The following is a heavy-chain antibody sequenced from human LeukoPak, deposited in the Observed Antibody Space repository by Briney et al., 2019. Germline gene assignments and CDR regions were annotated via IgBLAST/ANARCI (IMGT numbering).Heavy chain of an antibody. Sequence: GGSLRLSCAASGFTFSSSAMSWVRQAPGKGLEWVSRISDSGGSTYYADSVKGRFTIARDNSKNTLYLEMNRLRAEDTAIYYCAKTIVIPIALGVFDYWGQGTLVTVSS. V-gene: IGHV3-23*01. CDR3: AKTIVIPIALGVFDY. CDR2: ISDSGGST. CDR1: GFTFSSSA. J-gene: IGHJ4*02. D-gene: IGHD3-16*02.